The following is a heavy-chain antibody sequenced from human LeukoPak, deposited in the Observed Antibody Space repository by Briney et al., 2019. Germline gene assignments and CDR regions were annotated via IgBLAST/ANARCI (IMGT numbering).Heavy chain of an antibody. V-gene: IGHV4-59*12. Sequence: SETLSLTCTVSGGSISSYYWSWIRQPPGKGLEWIGYIYYSGSTNYNPSLKSRVTMSVDTSKNQFSLKLSSVTAADTAVYYCARDGSGSYYIYYYMDVWGKGTTVTISS. CDR2: IYYSGST. J-gene: IGHJ6*03. CDR1: GGSISSYY. D-gene: IGHD3-10*01. CDR3: ARDGSGSYYIYYYMDV.